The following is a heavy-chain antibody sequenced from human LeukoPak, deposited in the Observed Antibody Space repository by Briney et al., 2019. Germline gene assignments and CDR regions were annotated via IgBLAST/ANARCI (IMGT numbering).Heavy chain of an antibody. CDR1: GFTFSSYW. CDR3: AGALTTVTPHFHC. V-gene: IGHV3-74*01. D-gene: IGHD4-17*01. CDR2: IDTDGSSA. J-gene: IGHJ4*02. Sequence: GGSLRLSCAASGFTFSSYWMHWVRHPPGKGLVWVSRIDTDGSSATYADSVKGRFTISRDNAKNTVYLQMNSLRVEDTGVYYCAGALTTVTPHFHCWGQGTLVTVSS.